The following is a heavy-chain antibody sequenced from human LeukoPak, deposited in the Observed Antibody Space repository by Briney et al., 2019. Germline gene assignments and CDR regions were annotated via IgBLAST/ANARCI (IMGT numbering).Heavy chain of an antibody. Sequence: PSETLSLTCAVSGYSITSGYYWGWIRQPPGKGLEWIGSISHSGSTYYNPSLKSRVTISVDTSKNQFSLKLSSVTAADTAVYYCARHRVTRYLSWFDPWGQGTLVTVSS. CDR3: ARHRVTRYLSWFDP. CDR1: GYSITSGYY. J-gene: IGHJ5*02. CDR2: ISHSGST. D-gene: IGHD4-23*01. V-gene: IGHV4-38-2*01.